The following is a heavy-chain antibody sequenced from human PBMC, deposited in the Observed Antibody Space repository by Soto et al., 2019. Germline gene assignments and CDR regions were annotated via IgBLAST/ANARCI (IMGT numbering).Heavy chain of an antibody. J-gene: IGHJ6*02. Sequence: SVKVSCKASGGTFSSYAISWVRQAPGQGLEWMGGIIPIFGTANYAQKFQGRVTITADESTSTAYMELSSLRSEDTAVYYCARVQGYCSSTSCYTGMDVWGQGTTVTVSS. D-gene: IGHD2-2*02. CDR2: IIPIFGTA. CDR1: GGTFSSYA. CDR3: ARVQGYCSSTSCYTGMDV. V-gene: IGHV1-69*13.